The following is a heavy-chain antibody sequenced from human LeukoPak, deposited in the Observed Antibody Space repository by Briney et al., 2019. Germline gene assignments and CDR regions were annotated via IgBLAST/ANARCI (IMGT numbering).Heavy chain of an antibody. D-gene: IGHD2-21*01. CDR1: GYTFTSYY. CDR3: ARQVTYSRAFDI. CDR2: INPSGGST. Sequence: ASVKVSCKASGYTFTSYYMHWVRQAPGQGLEWMGIINPSGGSTSYAQKFQGRVTMTRDTSISTAYMELSRLRSDDTAVYYCARQVTYSRAFDIWGQGTMVTVSS. V-gene: IGHV1-46*01. J-gene: IGHJ3*02.